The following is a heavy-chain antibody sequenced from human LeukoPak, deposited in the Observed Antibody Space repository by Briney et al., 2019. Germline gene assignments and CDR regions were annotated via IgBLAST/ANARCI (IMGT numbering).Heavy chain of an antibody. V-gene: IGHV1-24*01. J-gene: IGHJ4*02. CDR3: ATLDPIYGSGSDDY. CDR2: FDPEDGET. Sequence: ASVKVSCKVSGYTLTELSMHWVRQAPGKGLEWMGGFDPEDGETIYAQKFQGRVTMTEDTSTDTAYMELSSLRSEDTAVYYCATLDPIYGSGSDDYWGQGTLVTVSS. CDR1: GYTLTELS. D-gene: IGHD3-10*01.